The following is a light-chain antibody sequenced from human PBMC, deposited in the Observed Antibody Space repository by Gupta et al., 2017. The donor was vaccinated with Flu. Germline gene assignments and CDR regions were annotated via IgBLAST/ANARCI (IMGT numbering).Light chain of an antibody. Sequence: DIQMTQSPSSLSASVGDKVTITCRASQSISTYLNWYQQKPGKAPKFLIYDASSLQSGVPSRFSGSGSGTDFTLSISSLQPEDFATYYCQQSYSTPPTFGQGTELEI. CDR2: DAS. CDR3: QQSYSTPPT. J-gene: IGKJ2*01. V-gene: IGKV1-39*01. CDR1: QSISTY.